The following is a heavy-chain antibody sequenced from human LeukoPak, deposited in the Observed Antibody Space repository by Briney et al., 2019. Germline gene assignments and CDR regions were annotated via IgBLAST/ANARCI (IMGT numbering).Heavy chain of an antibody. CDR3: ASPLFTMVRGVIIPADY. V-gene: IGHV1-2*02. J-gene: IGHJ4*02. D-gene: IGHD3-10*01. Sequence: ASVKVSCKASGYTFTGYYMHWVRQAPGQGLEWMRWINPNSGGTNYAQKFQGRVTMTRDTSISTAYMELSRLRSDDTAVYYCASPLFTMVRGVIIPADYWGQGTLVTVSS. CDR2: INPNSGGT. CDR1: GYTFTGYY.